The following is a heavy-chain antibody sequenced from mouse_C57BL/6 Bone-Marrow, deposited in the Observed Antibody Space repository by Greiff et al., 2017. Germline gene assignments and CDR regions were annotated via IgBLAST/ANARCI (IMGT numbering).Heavy chain of an antibody. CDR3: TTGVRYYFDY. V-gene: IGHV14-4*01. D-gene: IGHD2-13*01. Sequence: VQLQQSGAELVRPGASVKLSCTASGFNIKDDYMHWVKQRPEQGLEWIGWIDPENGDTEYASKFQGKATITADTSSNTAYLQLSSLTSEDTAVYYCTTGVRYYFDYWGQGTTLTVSS. CDR2: IDPENGDT. CDR1: GFNIKDDY. J-gene: IGHJ2*01.